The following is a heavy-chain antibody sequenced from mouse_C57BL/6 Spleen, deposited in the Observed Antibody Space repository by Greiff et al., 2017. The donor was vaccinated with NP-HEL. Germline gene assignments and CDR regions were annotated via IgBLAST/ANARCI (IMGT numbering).Heavy chain of an antibody. D-gene: IGHD2-4*01. CDR1: GYTFTNYW. CDR3: ARANDYDVSYAMDY. V-gene: IGHV1-63*01. Sequence: QVQLQQSGAELVRPGTSVKMSCKASGYTFTNYWIGWAKQRPGHGLEWIGDIYPGGGYPNYNEKFKGKATLTADKSSSTAYMQFSSLTSEDSAIYYCARANDYDVSYAMDYRGQGTSVTVSS. CDR2: IYPGGGYP. J-gene: IGHJ4*01.